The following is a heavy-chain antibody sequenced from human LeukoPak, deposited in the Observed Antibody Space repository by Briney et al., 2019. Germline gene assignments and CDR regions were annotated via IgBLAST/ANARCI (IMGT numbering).Heavy chain of an antibody. CDR1: GGTFSSYA. V-gene: IGHV1-69*13. Sequence: SVKVSCKASGGTFSSYAISWVRQAPGQGLEWMGGIIPIFGTANYAQKFQGRVTITADGSTSTAYMELSSLRSEDTAVYYCAREVGTGTTIVVVTPGAFDIWGPGAMVTVSS. CDR2: IIPIFGTA. D-gene: IGHD3-22*01. J-gene: IGHJ3*02. CDR3: AREVGTGTTIVVVTPGAFDI.